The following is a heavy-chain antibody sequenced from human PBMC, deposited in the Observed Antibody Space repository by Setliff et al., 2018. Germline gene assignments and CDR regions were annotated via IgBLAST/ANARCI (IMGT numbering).Heavy chain of an antibody. D-gene: IGHD3-9*01. Sequence: SETLSLTCTVTGGSFDSGTHYWSWIRQPAGKVPEWIGLIQGTGNTDYNPSLQSRATISIDTSKNQISLKITSVTAADTALYSCAGTPARGTTWLSPFDYWGQGIQVTVSS. J-gene: IGHJ4*02. CDR1: GGSFDSGTHY. V-gene: IGHV4-61*02. CDR2: IQGTGNT. CDR3: AGTPARGTTWLSPFDY.